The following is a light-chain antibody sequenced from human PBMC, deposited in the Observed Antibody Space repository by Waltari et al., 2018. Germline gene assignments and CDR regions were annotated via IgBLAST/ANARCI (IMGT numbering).Light chain of an antibody. V-gene: IGKV3-20*01. CDR3: QMYVRLPVT. CDR2: GAS. J-gene: IGKJ1*01. Sequence: EIVLTQSPGTLSLSPGEGATLPCRASQSVGRSLVWYQQRPGRAPRLLIYGASSRATGIPDRFTGSGSGTDSSLTISRLEPEDFAVYYCQMYVRLPVTFGQGTKVEI. CDR1: QSVGRS.